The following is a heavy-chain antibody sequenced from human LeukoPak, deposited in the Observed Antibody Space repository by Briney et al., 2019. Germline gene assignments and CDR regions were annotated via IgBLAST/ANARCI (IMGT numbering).Heavy chain of an antibody. J-gene: IGHJ4*02. V-gene: IGHV4-31*03. CDR3: ATLPDGYNFNY. CDR2: IYYSGST. CDR1: GGSISSGGYY. D-gene: IGHD5-12*01. Sequence: PSETLSLTCTVSGGSISSGGYYWSWIRQRPGKGLEWIGYIYYSGSTYYNPSLKSRVTISVDTSKNQFSLKLSSVTAADTAVYYCATLPDGYNFNYWGQGTLVTVSS.